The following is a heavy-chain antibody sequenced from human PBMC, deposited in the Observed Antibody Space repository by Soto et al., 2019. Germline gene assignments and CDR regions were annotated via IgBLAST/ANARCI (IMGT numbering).Heavy chain of an antibody. CDR3: AKGGARGPVYYFDY. CDR1: GFTFDDYA. CDR2: ISWNTGSI. J-gene: IGHJ4*01. Sequence: GGSVRLSCAASGFTFDDYAMHWVRQAPGKGLEWVSGISWNTGSIAYADSVKGRFTISRDNAKNSLYLQMNGLRTEDTALYFCAKGGARGPVYYFDYWGHGTLVTVSS. D-gene: IGHD1-26*01. V-gene: IGHV3-9*01.